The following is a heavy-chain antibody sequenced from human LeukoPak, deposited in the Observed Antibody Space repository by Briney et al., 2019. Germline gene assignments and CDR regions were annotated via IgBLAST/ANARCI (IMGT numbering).Heavy chain of an antibody. CDR2: ISSSSSYI. V-gene: IGHV3-21*01. CDR3: ARASIPRDGYTGTDAFDI. J-gene: IGHJ3*02. CDR1: GFTFSSYS. D-gene: IGHD5-24*01. Sequence: GGSLRLSCTASGFTFSSYSMNWVRQAPGKGLEWVSSISSSSSYIYYADSVKGRFTISRDNAKNSLYLQMNSLRAEDTAVYYCARASIPRDGYTGTDAFDIWGQGTMVTVSS.